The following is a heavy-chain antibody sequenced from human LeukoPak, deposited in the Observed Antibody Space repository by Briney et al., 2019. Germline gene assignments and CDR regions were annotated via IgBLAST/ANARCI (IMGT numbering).Heavy chain of an antibody. CDR1: GFTFSSYG. J-gene: IGHJ4*02. CDR3: AREGPRGNSQFDY. V-gene: IGHV3-33*01. D-gene: IGHD2/OR15-2a*01. Sequence: GGSLRLSCAASGFTFSSYGMHWVRQAPGKGLEWVALIWYDGSNKYYTDSVKGRFTISRDNSKNTLYLEMNSLRAEDTAIYYCAREGPRGNSQFDYWGQGTLVTVSS. CDR2: IWYDGSNK.